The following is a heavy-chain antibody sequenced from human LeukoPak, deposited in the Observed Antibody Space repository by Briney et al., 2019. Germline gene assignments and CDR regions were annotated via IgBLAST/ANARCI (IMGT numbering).Heavy chain of an antibody. J-gene: IGHJ4*02. V-gene: IGHV3-53*01. CDR2: VYTAGST. CDR3: ARGYSSNWNDFDY. Sequence: GGSLRLSCAASGFTVSNNHMTWVRQAPGKGLEWVSVVYTAGSTYYADSVKGRFTISRDNSKDTVYLQMNSLRVGDTAVYYCARGYSSNWNDFDYWGQGILVTVSS. CDR1: GFTVSNNH. D-gene: IGHD6-13*01.